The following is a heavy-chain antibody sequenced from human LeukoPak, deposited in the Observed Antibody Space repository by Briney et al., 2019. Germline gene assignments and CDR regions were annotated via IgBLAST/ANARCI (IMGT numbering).Heavy chain of an antibody. CDR1: GGSISSYY. CDR3: ARHGGSHFLY. V-gene: IGHV4-59*08. D-gene: IGHD1-26*01. Sequence: PSETLSLTCTVSGGSISSYYWSWIRQPPGKGLEWIGYIYYSGTTKYNPSLKSRVTISVDTSKNQFSLKLSSATAADTAVYYCARHGGSHFLYWGQGVLVTVSS. J-gene: IGHJ4*02. CDR2: IYYSGTT.